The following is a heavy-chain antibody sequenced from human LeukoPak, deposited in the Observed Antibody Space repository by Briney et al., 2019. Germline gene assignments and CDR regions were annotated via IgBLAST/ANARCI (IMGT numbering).Heavy chain of an antibody. D-gene: IGHD4/OR15-4a*01. CDR2: IYIGGNT. CDR1: GFTVSSNS. CDR3: ARRAGAYSHPYDY. J-gene: IGHJ4*02. Sequence: PGGSLRLSCTVSGFTVSSNSMSWVRQAPGKGLEWVSFIYIGGNTHYSDSVKGRFTISRDNSKNTLYLQMNSLRAEDTAVYYCARRAGAYSHPYDYWGQGTLVTVSS. V-gene: IGHV3-53*01.